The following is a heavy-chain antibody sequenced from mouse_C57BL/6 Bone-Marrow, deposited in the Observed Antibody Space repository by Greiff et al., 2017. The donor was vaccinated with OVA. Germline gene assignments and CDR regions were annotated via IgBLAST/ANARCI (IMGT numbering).Heavy chain of an antibody. V-gene: IGHV6-3*01. Sequence: EVHLVESGGGLVQPGGSMKLSCVASGFTFSNYWMNWVRQSPEKGLEWVAQIRLKSDNYATHYAESVKGRFTISRDDSKSSVYLQMNNLRAEDTGIYYCTGARYSNPPDAMDYWGQGTSVTVSS. CDR2: IRLKSDNYAT. D-gene: IGHD2-5*01. CDR3: TGARYSNPPDAMDY. CDR1: GFTFSNYW. J-gene: IGHJ4*01.